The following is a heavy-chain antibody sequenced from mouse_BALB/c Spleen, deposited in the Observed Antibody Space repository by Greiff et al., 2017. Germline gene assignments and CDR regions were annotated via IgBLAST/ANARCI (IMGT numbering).Heavy chain of an antibody. CDR2: ISSGGSYT. Sequence: EVKLVESGGGLVKPGGSLKLSCAASGFTFSSYTMSWVRQTPEKRLEWVATISSGGSYTYYPDSVKGRFTISRDNAKNTLYLQMSSLKSEDTAMYYCTREGYGSYAMDYWGQGTSVTVSS. D-gene: IGHD1-1*02. V-gene: IGHV5-6-4*01. J-gene: IGHJ4*01. CDR1: GFTFSSYT. CDR3: TREGYGSYAMDY.